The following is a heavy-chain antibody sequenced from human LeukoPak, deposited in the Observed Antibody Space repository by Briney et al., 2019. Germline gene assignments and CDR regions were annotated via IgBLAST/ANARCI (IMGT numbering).Heavy chain of an antibody. V-gene: IGHV3-33*01. CDR3: ARDEVGGTTFSFAEY. Sequence: GGSLRLSCAASGFTFSSYGMHWVRQAPGKGLEWVAVIWYDGSNKYYADSVKGRFTISRDNSKNTLYLQMNSLRAEDTAVYYCARDEVGGTTFSFAEYWGQGTLVTVSS. D-gene: IGHD1-26*01. J-gene: IGHJ4*02. CDR1: GFTFSSYG. CDR2: IWYDGSNK.